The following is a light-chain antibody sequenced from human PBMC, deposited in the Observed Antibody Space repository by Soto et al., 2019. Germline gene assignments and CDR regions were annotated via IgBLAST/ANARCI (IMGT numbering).Light chain of an antibody. CDR1: NIGVKN. Sequence: SYELTQPPSVSVAPGQTATITCGGNNIGVKNVHWFQQKPGQAPVLVVYDDSDRPSGIPERFSGSNSGNTATLTISRVEAGDEADYYCQVWDSSSDHPVVFGGGTKLTVL. J-gene: IGLJ2*01. V-gene: IGLV3-21*02. CDR2: DDS. CDR3: QVWDSSSDHPVV.